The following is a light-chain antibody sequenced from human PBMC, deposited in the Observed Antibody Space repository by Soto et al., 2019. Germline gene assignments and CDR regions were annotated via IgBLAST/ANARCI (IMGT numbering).Light chain of an antibody. Sequence: DFQMTQSPSTLSASVGDGVTITWRASQSIGSGLAWYQQQPGKAPKLLIYKATNLQRGVSSRFSGSGSGTDFSLTISSLQPADSATYYCQQYHDFQYTFGQGTKLEI. V-gene: IGKV1-5*03. CDR3: QQYHDFQYT. J-gene: IGKJ2*01. CDR1: QSIGSG. CDR2: KAT.